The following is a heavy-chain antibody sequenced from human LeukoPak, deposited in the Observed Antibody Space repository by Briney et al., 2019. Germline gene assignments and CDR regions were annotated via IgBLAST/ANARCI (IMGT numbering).Heavy chain of an antibody. Sequence: ASVKVSCKASGYTFTSYDINWVRQASGQGLEWMGWMNPNSGNTGYAQKFQGRVTMTRDTSTSTVYMELSSLRSEDTAVYYCARGETDSTYYYDSSGPQGGSLFDYWGQGTLVTVSS. CDR2: MNPNSGNT. D-gene: IGHD3-22*01. CDR1: GYTFTSYD. J-gene: IGHJ4*02. CDR3: ARGETDSTYYYDSSGPQGGSLFDY. V-gene: IGHV1-8*02.